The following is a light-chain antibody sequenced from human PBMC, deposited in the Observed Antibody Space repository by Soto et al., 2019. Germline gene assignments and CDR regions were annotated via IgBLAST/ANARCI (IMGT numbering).Light chain of an antibody. V-gene: IGLV2-14*01. J-gene: IGLJ2*01. CDR2: DVS. CDR3: NSYTSSSTLVV. Sequence: QSALTQPASVSGSPGQSITISCTGTSSDVGGYNYVSWYQQHPGKAPKLMIYDVSNRPSGVSNRFSGSKSGNTASLTISGLQAEDEADYYCNSYTSSSTLVVFGGGTKLNVL. CDR1: SSDVGGYNY.